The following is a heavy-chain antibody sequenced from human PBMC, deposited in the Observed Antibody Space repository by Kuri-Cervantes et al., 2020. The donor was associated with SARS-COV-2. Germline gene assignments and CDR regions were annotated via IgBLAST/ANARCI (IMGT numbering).Heavy chain of an antibody. J-gene: IGHJ4*02. CDR3: ANRRVVPAASYFDY. D-gene: IGHD2-2*01. CDR1: GFSLSTSGVG. Sequence: SGPTLVKPTPTLTLPCTFSGFSLSTSGVGVGWIRQPPGKALEWLALIDWDDDKRYGPSLKSRLTITKDTSKNQVVLTMTNMDPVDTATYYCANRRVVPAASYFDYWGQGTLVTVSS. V-gene: IGHV2-5*05. CDR2: IDWDDDK.